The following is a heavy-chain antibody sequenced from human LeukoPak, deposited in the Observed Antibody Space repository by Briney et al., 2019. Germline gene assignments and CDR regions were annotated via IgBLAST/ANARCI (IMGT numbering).Heavy chain of an antibody. CDR3: ARQRRVPSPYGMDV. Sequence: GGSLRLSCAASGFTFSDYYMSWTRQAPGKGLEWVSYISSSGSTIYYADSVKGRFTISRDNAKNSLYLQMNSLRAEDTAVYYCARQRRVPSPYGMDVWGQGTTVTVSS. D-gene: IGHD3-3*01. J-gene: IGHJ6*02. V-gene: IGHV3-11*01. CDR1: GFTFSDYY. CDR2: ISSSGSTI.